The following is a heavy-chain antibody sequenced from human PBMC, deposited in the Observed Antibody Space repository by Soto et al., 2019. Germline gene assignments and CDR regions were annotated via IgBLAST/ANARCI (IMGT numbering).Heavy chain of an antibody. CDR1: GYTFTSYA. D-gene: IGHD4-4*01. CDR3: ASELSYSNYYYYYGTDV. CDR2: INAGNGNT. J-gene: IGHJ6*02. Sequence: ASVKVSCKASGYTFTSYAMHWVRQAPGQRLEWMGWINAGNGNTKYSQKFQGRVTITRDTSASTAYMELSSLRSEDTAVYYCASELSYSNYYYYYGTDVWGQGTPVTVSS. V-gene: IGHV1-3*01.